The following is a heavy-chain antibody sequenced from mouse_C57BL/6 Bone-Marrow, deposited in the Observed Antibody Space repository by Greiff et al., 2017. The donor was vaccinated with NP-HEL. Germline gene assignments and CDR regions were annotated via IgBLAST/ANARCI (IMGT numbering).Heavy chain of an antibody. J-gene: IGHJ2*01. CDR1: GFTFSSYG. CDR3: AGHGDYGWGY. Sequence: EVMLVESGADLVKPGGSLKLSCAASGFTFSSYGMSWVRQTPDKRLEWVATISSGGSYTYYPDSVKGRVTISRDNAKNTLYLQMSSLKSEDAAMYYCAGHGDYGWGYWGKGTTLTVSS. V-gene: IGHV5-6*01. CDR2: ISSGGSYT. D-gene: IGHD2-4*01.